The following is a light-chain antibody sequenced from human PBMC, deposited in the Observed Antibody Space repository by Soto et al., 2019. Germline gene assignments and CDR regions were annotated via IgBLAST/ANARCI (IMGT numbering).Light chain of an antibody. CDR2: AAA. CDR1: QGISSA. V-gene: IGKV1-39*01. CDR3: QQSYSTPRT. Sequence: IQLTQSPSSLSASVGDRVTITCRASQGISSALAWDQQKPGKAPKLLIYAAASLQSGVPSRFSGSGSGTDFTLTISSLQPEDFATDYCQQSYSTPRTFGGGTKVDIK. J-gene: IGKJ4*01.